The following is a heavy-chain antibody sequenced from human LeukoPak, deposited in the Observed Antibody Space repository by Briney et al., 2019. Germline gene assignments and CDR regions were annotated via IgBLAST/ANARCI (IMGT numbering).Heavy chain of an antibody. CDR3: ARGGGLDV. CDR2: INHNGNVN. Sequence: SLRLPCGASGCTFSSYWMKWARQAQGKGLEWVASINHNGNVNYYVDSVKGRFTISRDNAKNSLYLQMSNLRAEDTAVYFCARGGGLDVWGQGATVTVSS. V-gene: IGHV3-7*03. CDR1: GCTFSSYW. J-gene: IGHJ6*02. D-gene: IGHD3-16*01.